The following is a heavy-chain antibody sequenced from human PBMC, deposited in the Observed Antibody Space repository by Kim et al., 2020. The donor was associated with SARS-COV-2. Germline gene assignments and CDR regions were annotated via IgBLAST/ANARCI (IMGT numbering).Heavy chain of an antibody. D-gene: IGHD6-19*01. Sequence: GGSLRLSCAASGFTFSSYGMHWVRQAPGKGLEWVAVISYDGSKKYYADSVKGRFTISRDNSKNTLYLQMNSLRAEDTAVYYCALPQAVAGNNWFDPWGQG. CDR1: GFTFSSYG. CDR3: ALPQAVAGNNWFDP. V-gene: IGHV3-30*03. CDR2: ISYDGSKK. J-gene: IGHJ5*02.